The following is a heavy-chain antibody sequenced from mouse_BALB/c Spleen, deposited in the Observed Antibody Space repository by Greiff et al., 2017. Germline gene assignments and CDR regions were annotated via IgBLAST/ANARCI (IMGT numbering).Heavy chain of an antibody. CDR3: TRSMSTDYYAMDY. V-gene: IGHV1S22*01. CDR1: GYTFTSYW. CDR2: IYPGSGST. J-gene: IGHJ4*01. D-gene: IGHD2-4*01. Sequence: LQQPGPELVRPGASVKLSCKASGYTFTSYWMHWVKQRPGQGLEWIGNIYPGSGSTNYDEKFKSKATLTVDTSSSTADMQLSSLTSEDSAVYYCTRSMSTDYYAMDYWGQGTSVTVSS.